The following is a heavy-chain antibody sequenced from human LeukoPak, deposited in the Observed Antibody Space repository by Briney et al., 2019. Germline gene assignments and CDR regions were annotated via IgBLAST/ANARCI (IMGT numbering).Heavy chain of an antibody. CDR1: GFTFDDYA. CDR2: ISWNSGSI. D-gene: IGHD1-26*01. J-gene: IGHJ4*02. Sequence: GGSLRLSCAASGFTFDDYAMHWVRQAPGKGLEWVSGISWNSGSIGYADSVKGRFTISRDNAKNSLYLQMNSLRAEDTALYYCTKGRSGSSSPFDYWGQGTLVTVSS. V-gene: IGHV3-9*01. CDR3: TKGRSGSSSPFDY.